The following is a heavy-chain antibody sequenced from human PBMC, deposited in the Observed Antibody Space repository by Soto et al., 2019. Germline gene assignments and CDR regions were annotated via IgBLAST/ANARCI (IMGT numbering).Heavy chain of an antibody. CDR3: ARATSFSGRHGY. CDR2: IYYSGST. V-gene: IGHV4-31*03. D-gene: IGHD2-8*02. CDR1: GGSFSSGGYY. J-gene: IGHJ4*02. Sequence: SETLSLTCTVSGGSFSSGGYYWSWIRQLPGKGLEWIGYIYYSGSTYYNPSLKSRFTISLDTSKNQFSLKLSSVTAADTAVYYCARATSFSGRHGYWGQGTLVTVSS.